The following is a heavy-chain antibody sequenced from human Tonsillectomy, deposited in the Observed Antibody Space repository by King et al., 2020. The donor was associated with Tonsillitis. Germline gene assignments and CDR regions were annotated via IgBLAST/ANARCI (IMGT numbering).Heavy chain of an antibody. CDR2: IYHSGST. CDR1: GGSISSGGYS. J-gene: IGHJ6*02. D-gene: IGHD3-10*01. V-gene: IGHV4-30-2*01. CDR3: ARGPLTMVRGVDGYYLYGMDV. Sequence: LQLQESGSRLVKPSQTLSLTCTVSGGSISSGGYSWRWIRQPPGKGLEWIGYIYHSGSTYYNPYLKSRVTITLDRSKNQISLKLSSVTAADTAVYASARGPLTMVRGVDGYYLYGMDVSRQGTTVTVSS.